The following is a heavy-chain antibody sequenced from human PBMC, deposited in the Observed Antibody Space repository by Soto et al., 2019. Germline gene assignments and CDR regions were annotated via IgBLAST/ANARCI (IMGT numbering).Heavy chain of an antibody. CDR2: ISSSSSTI. D-gene: IGHD1-26*01. CDR3: ARDRGIVGATYYYGMDV. CDR1: GFTFSSYS. J-gene: IGHJ6*02. V-gene: IGHV3-48*01. Sequence: PGGSLRLSCAASGFTFSSYSMNWVRQAPGKGLEWVSYISSSSSTIYYADSVKGRFTISRDNAKNSLYLQMNSLRAEDTAVYYCARDRGIVGATYYYGMDVWGQGTTVTVSS.